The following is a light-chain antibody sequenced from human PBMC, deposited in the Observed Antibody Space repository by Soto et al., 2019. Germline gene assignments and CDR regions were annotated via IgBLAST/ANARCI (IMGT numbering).Light chain of an antibody. Sequence: DIQMTQSPSSLPASVGDRVTITCRASQSITNYLSWYQQRPGKAPKLLIHAASNLQSGVPSRFSGSGSETDFSLTISSLQPEDFATYYCQQSYMDPITFGQGTRLEIK. J-gene: IGKJ5*01. CDR1: QSITNY. V-gene: IGKV1-39*01. CDR2: AAS. CDR3: QQSYMDPIT.